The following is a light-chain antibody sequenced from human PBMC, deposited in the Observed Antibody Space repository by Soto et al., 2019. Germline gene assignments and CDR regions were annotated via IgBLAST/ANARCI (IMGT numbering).Light chain of an antibody. V-gene: IGKV3-15*01. CDR2: GVS. Sequence: EIVMTQSPVTLSVSPGERATLSCRASQSVRNTYLAWYQQKPGQAPRLLISGVSIRAAGIPARFSGSGSGTEFTLTISSLQSEDFAVYYCQQYGDWPLTFGGGTKVEIK. CDR1: QSVRNTY. CDR3: QQYGDWPLT. J-gene: IGKJ4*01.